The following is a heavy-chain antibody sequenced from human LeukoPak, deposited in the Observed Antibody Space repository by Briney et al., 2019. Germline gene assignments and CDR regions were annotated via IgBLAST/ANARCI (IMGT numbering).Heavy chain of an antibody. D-gene: IGHD3-3*01. V-gene: IGHV1-46*01. J-gene: IGHJ6*03. CDR2: INPSGGST. CDR1: GYTFTSYY. Sequence: ASVKVSCKASGYTFTSYYMHWVRQAPGQGLEWMEIINPSGGSTSYAQKFQGRVTMTRDMSTSTVYMELSSLRSEDTAVYYCARDLANYDFWSGSWSPYYYYYMDVWGKGTTVTVSS. CDR3: ARDLANYDFWSGSWSPYYYYYMDV.